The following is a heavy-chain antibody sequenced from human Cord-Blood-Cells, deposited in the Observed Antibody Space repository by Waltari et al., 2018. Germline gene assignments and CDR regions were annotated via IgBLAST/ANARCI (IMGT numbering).Heavy chain of an antibody. CDR1: GYSFNSYW. Sequence: EVQLVQSGAEVKKPGESLKISCKGSGYSFNSYWIGWVRQMPGKGLELMGIIYPCYSDPRYSPSCQGQVTISADKSISTAYLQWSSLKASDTAMYYCARPNWNDYYYYGMDVWGQGTTVTVSS. CDR3: ARPNWNDYYYYGMDV. CDR2: IYPCYSDP. J-gene: IGHJ6*02. D-gene: IGHD1-20*01. V-gene: IGHV5-51*01.